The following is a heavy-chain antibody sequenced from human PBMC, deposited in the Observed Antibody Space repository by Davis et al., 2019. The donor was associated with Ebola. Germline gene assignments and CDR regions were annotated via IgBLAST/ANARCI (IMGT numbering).Heavy chain of an antibody. CDR1: GGSFSGYY. CDR2: INHSGST. CDR3: ASNGYYDSSGHYY. V-gene: IGHV4-34*01. D-gene: IGHD3-22*01. J-gene: IGHJ4*02. Sequence: SETLSLTCAVYGGSFSGYYWSWIRQPPGKGLEWIGEINHSGSTNYNPSLKSRVTISVDTSKNQFSLKLSSVTAADTAVYYCASNGYYDSSGHYYWGQGTLVTVSS.